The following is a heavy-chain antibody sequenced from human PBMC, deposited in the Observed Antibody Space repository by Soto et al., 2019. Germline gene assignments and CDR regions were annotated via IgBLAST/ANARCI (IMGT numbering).Heavy chain of an antibody. CDR3: ARDYYDSSGYYPGPHDFDI. CDR1: GYTFTSYG. CDR2: ISAYNGNT. J-gene: IGHJ3*02. D-gene: IGHD3-22*01. Sequence: ASVKVSCKASGYTFTSYGISWVRQAPGQGLEWMGWISAYNGNTNYAQKLQGRVTMTTDTSTSTAYMELRSLRSDDTAVYYCARDYYDSSGYYPGPHDFDIWGQVTMVTVSS. V-gene: IGHV1-18*01.